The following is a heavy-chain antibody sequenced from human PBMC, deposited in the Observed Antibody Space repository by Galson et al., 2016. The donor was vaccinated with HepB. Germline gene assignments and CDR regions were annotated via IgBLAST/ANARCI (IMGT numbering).Heavy chain of an antibody. Sequence: SLRLSCAASGFSFSSFDMHWVRQAPGKGLEWVAVISYDDRYRYYGDSVKGRFSISRDNSQNTVYLELSRLTVEDTAVYYCAKYARVSTTRLPDHWGQVLLVTVSS. J-gene: IGHJ4*02. CDR2: ISYDDRYR. V-gene: IGHV3-30*18. CDR3: AKYARVSTTRLPDH. D-gene: IGHD1-14*01. CDR1: GFSFSSFD.